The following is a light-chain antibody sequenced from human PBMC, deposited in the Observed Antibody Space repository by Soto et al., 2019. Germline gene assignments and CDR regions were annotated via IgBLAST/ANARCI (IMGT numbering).Light chain of an antibody. CDR3: HQYYNPPQN. CDR1: QSILYSPNNKNY. CDR2: WAS. J-gene: IGKJ1*01. Sequence: DIVMTQSPDSLAVSLGERATINCKSSQSILYSPNNKNYLAWYQQKPGQPPKLLIYWASTRESGVPDRFSGSGSGTHFTLTISSLQAEDVAVYYCHQYYNPPQNFGQGTKVEIK. V-gene: IGKV4-1*01.